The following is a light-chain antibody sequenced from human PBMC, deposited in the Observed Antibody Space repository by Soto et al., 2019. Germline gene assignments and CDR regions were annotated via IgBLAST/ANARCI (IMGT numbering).Light chain of an antibody. Sequence: QSALTQPASVSGSPGQSITISCTGTSSDVGSYNLVSWYQQHPDKAPKLMIYEDTKRPSGVSNRFSGSKSGNTASLTLSGLQAEDEADYYCCSYAGSTSLLFGGGTKVTGL. V-gene: IGLV2-23*02. CDR2: EDT. CDR1: SSDVGSYNL. CDR3: CSYAGSTSLL. J-gene: IGLJ2*01.